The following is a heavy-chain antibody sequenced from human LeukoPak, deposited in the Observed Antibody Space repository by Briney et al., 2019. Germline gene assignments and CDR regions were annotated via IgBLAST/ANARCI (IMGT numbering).Heavy chain of an antibody. CDR1: GDSISSYY. CDR2: GHYSGST. D-gene: IGHD2-15*01. J-gene: IGHJ1*01. CDR3: ARHGCSGGGCPFQH. Sequence: SQTLSLTCTVSGDSISSYYWNWIRQPPGKGLEWIGYGHYSGSTNYSPSLKSRVTISVDTSKNRFSLELSSVTAADTALYYCARHGCSGGGCPFQHWGQGTLVTVSS. V-gene: IGHV4-59*08.